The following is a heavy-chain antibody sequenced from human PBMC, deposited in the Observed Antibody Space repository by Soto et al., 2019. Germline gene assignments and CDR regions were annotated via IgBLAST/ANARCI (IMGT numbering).Heavy chain of an antibody. D-gene: IGHD3-22*01. CDR3: ARDGPKIYDSSGYYYYYSYYMDV. J-gene: IGHJ6*03. CDR1: GFTFSSYW. V-gene: IGHV3-7*03. CDR2: IKQDGSEK. Sequence: GGSLRLSCAASGFTFSSYWMSWVRQAPGKGLEWVANIKQDGSEKYYVDSVKGRFTISRDNAKNSLYLQMNSLRAEDTTVYYCARDGPKIYDSSGYYYYYSYYMDVWGKGTTVTVSS.